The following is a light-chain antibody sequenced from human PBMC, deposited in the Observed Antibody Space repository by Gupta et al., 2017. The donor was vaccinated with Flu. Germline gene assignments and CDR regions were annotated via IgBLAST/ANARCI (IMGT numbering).Light chain of an antibody. J-gene: IGKJ1*01. CDR3: QESRSSPWT. CDR2: KAS. Sequence: GDRVTISCRASQTIDSWLAWYQKKPGRAPKSLIYKASSLETGVPSRFSGSGSGTEFSLTISSLQPDDFATYYCQESRSSPWTFGQGTKVEIK. V-gene: IGKV1-5*03. CDR1: QTIDSW.